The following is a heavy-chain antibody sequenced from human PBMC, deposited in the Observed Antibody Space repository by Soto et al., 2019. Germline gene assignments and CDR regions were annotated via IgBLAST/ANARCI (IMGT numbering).Heavy chain of an antibody. Sequence: GASVKVSCKASGFTFTSSAVQWVRQARGRRLEWIGWIVVGSGNTNYAQKFQERVTITRDMSTSTAYMELSSLRSEDTAVYYCAAASVDLGSSSEYYYYYYGMDVWGQGTTVTVSS. CDR2: IVVGSGNT. V-gene: IGHV1-58*01. CDR3: AAASVDLGSSSEYYYYYYGMDV. D-gene: IGHD6-6*01. CDR1: GFTFTSSA. J-gene: IGHJ6*02.